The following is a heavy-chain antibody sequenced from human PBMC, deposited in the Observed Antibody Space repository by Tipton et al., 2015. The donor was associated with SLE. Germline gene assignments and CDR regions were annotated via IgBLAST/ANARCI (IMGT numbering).Heavy chain of an antibody. J-gene: IGHJ3*02. CDR3: ARTLDALDI. V-gene: IGHV4-39*07. Sequence: TGSPYYNPSLESRVAISMDTSKNQFSLKLTAVTAADTAVYYCARTLDALDIWGQGTMVTVSS. CDR2: TGSP.